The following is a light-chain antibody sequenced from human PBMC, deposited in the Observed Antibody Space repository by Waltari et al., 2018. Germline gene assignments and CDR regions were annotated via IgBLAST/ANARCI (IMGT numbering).Light chain of an antibody. Sequence: DIQMTQSPSSLSASVVDRVAITCRPSQNISSYLNWYQQKPGKAPKLLIYAASNLQSGVPSRFSGGGSGTDFTLTISSLQPEDFATYYCQQTYTTPRTFGQGTKLEIK. CDR3: QQTYTTPRT. V-gene: IGKV1-39*01. CDR2: AAS. CDR1: QNISSY. J-gene: IGKJ2*01.